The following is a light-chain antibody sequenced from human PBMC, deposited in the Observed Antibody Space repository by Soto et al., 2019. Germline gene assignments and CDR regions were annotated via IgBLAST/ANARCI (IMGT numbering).Light chain of an antibody. CDR3: QQSYSTPPT. CDR2: DAS. CDR1: QSIISY. J-gene: IGKJ5*01. Sequence: DIQMTQSPSSLSASVGDRVTITCRASQSIISYLNWYQQKPGKAPKFLIYDASSLQSGVPSRFSGSGSGTDFTLTISSLQPEDFATYYCQQSYSTPPTFGQGTRLEIK. V-gene: IGKV1-39*01.